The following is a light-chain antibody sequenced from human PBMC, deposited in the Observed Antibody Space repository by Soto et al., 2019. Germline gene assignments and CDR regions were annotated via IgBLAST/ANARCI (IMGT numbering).Light chain of an antibody. CDR1: TSNIGENT. V-gene: IGLV1-44*01. J-gene: IGLJ1*01. Sequence: QSVLTQPPSVSGTLGQGVTISCSGSTSNIGENTVGWFQQLPGTAPKVLIYVNDKRPSGVPDRFSGSKSGTPAYLAISGLQSEDEADYYCAAWDGSLSGHVFGAGTKLTVL. CDR2: VND. CDR3: AAWDGSLSGHV.